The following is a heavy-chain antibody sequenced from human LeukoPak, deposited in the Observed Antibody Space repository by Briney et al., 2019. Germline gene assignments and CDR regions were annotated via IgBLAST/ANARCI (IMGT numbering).Heavy chain of an antibody. J-gene: IGHJ4*02. V-gene: IGHV4-34*01. Sequence: PSETLSLTCAVYGVSFSGYYWSWIRQPPGKGLEWIGEINHSGSTNYNPSLRSRVTISVDTSKKQFSLKLSSVTAADTAVYYCVTYYFDSSGPKKNYWGQGTLVTVSS. CDR1: GVSFSGYY. CDR3: VTYYFDSSGPKKNY. D-gene: IGHD3-22*01. CDR2: INHSGST.